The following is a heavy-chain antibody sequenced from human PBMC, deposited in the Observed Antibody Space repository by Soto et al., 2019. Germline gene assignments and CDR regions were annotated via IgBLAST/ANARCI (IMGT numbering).Heavy chain of an antibody. Sequence: GGSLRLSCAASGFTVSNSYMSWVRQAPGKGLEWVSVIYTGGSTFYADSVKGRFTISSDNSKNTLYLQMNSLRAEDTAVYYCVRDGSSGWHFDSWGQGTLVTVSS. CDR3: VRDGSSGWHFDS. CDR2: IYTGGST. V-gene: IGHV3-53*01. D-gene: IGHD6-19*01. J-gene: IGHJ4*02. CDR1: GFTVSNSY.